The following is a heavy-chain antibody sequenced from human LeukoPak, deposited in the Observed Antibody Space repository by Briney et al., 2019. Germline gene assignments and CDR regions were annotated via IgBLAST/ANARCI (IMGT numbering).Heavy chain of an antibody. CDR2: ISGSGGST. J-gene: IGHJ3*02. Sequence: GGSLRLSCAASGFTLSSYAMSWVRQAPGKGLEWVSAISGSGGSTYYADSVKGRFTISRDNSKNTLYLQMNSLRAEDTAVYYCARRLPPYGDAFDIWGQGTMVTVSS. V-gene: IGHV3-23*01. D-gene: IGHD5-12*01. CDR1: GFTLSSYA. CDR3: ARRLPPYGDAFDI.